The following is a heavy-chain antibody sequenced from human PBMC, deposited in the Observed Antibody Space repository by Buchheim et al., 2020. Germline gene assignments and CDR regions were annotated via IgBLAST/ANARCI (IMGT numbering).Heavy chain of an antibody. CDR3: ARDPGLGRDGYNFFVFWYYGMDV. Sequence: QVQLVQSGAEVKKPGASVKVSCKASGYTFTSYYMHWVRQAPGQGLEWMGIINPSGGSTSYAQKFQGRVTMTRDTSTSTVYMELSSLRSEDTAVYYCARDPGLGRDGYNFFVFWYYGMDVWGQGTT. D-gene: IGHD5-24*01. CDR2: INPSGGST. V-gene: IGHV1-46*01. CDR1: GYTFTSYY. J-gene: IGHJ6*02.